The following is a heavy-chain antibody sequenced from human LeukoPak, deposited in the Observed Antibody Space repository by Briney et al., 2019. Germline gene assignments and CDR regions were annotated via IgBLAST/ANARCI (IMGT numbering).Heavy chain of an antibody. J-gene: IGHJ4*02. D-gene: IGHD2-15*01. CDR3: ARAVYCSGGSCYSNLPNFAY. CDR1: GYTFTSYG. Sequence: ASVRVSCKASGYTFTSYGISWGGQAPGQGVEGMGWISAYNGNTNLAPQLQATVTMTTDPSTTTASIELRSLRSDDTAVYSCARAVYCSGGSCYSNLPNFAYCGQGTLVTVSS. V-gene: IGHV1-18*01. CDR2: ISAYNGNT.